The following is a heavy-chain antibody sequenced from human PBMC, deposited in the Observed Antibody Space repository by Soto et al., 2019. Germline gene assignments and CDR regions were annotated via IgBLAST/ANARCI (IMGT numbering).Heavy chain of an antibody. CDR1: GTSISSTFL. CDR2: IYHSGST. D-gene: IGHD2-15*01. CDR3: ATLPPRIVVVRSEIPA. Sequence: QVQLRESGPGMVRPSGTLSLTCAVSGTSISSTFLWTWVRQSPGKGLEWIGEIYHSGSTKYNPSLKSRVTISVDKSNNQCSLELRAVTAADTAVYYCATLPPRIVVVRSEIPAWGQGTLVIVSA. J-gene: IGHJ5*02. V-gene: IGHV4-4*02.